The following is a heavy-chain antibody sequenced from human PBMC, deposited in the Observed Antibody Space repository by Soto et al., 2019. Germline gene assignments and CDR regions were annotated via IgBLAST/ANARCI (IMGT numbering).Heavy chain of an antibody. CDR3: ARRPTGSGSSFFDY. Sequence: QVQLQESGPGLVKPSQTLSLTCTVSAGSITSDEYYWNWIRYRPGKGLEWIGFIHHTGSTFYNPYLASRASISIDTSESQFSLKLASVTVADTAVYYCARRPTGSGSSFFDYWGPGTLVTVSS. CDR1: AGSITSDEYY. D-gene: IGHD3-10*01. V-gene: IGHV4-31*03. CDR2: IHHTGST. J-gene: IGHJ4*02.